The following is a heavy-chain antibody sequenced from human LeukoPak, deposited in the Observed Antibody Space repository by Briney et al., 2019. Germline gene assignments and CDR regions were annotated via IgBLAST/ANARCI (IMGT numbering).Heavy chain of an antibody. CDR3: AKDRGGYYFDY. Sequence: PGGSLRLSCAASGFTFDDYAMHWVRQAPGKGLEWVSGISWNSGSIGYADSVKGRFTISRDNAKNSLYLQMNSLRAEDTALYYCAKDRGGYYFDYWGQGTLVTVSS. V-gene: IGHV3-9*01. D-gene: IGHD3-16*01. CDR2: ISWNSGSI. CDR1: GFTFDDYA. J-gene: IGHJ4*02.